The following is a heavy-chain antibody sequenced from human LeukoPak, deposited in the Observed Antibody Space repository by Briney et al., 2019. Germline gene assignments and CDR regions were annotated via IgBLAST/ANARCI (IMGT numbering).Heavy chain of an antibody. Sequence: GGSLRLSCAASGFXVSANYISWVRQAPGKGLERVSVIYSGGSTYYADSVKGRFTISRHNSQNTVYLQMNSLTAEDTAVYYCARATTVQMAPYYFDYWGQGTLVTVSS. D-gene: IGHD1-14*01. CDR2: IYSGGST. CDR3: ARATTVQMAPYYFDY. V-gene: IGHV3-53*04. J-gene: IGHJ4*02. CDR1: GFXVSANY.